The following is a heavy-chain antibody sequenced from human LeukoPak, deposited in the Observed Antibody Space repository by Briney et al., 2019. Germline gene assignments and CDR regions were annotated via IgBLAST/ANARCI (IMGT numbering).Heavy chain of an antibody. J-gene: IGHJ4*02. CDR2: IIPIFGTA. CDR1: GGTFSSYA. CDR3: ARGGTYYGSGGYYGSFDY. D-gene: IGHD3-10*01. Sequence: SVKVSCKASGGTFSSYAISWVRQAPGQGLEWMGGIIPIFGTANYAQKFQGRVTITADESTSTAYVELSSLRSEDTAVYYCARGGTYYGSGGYYGSFDYWGQGTLVTVSS. V-gene: IGHV1-69*13.